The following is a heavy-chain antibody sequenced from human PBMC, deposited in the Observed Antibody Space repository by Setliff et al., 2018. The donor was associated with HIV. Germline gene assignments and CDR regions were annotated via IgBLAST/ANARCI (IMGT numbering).Heavy chain of an antibody. CDR3: ARDQYTYGYLDAFDI. Sequence: PSETLSLTCTVSGGSISSHYWSWIRQHPGKGLEWIGYVYYSGSTNYNPSLKSRVTISVDTSKNQFSLKLSSVTAADTAVYFCARDQYTYGYLDAFDIWGQGTMVTVSS. CDR2: VYYSGST. J-gene: IGHJ3*02. D-gene: IGHD5-18*01. CDR1: GGSISSHY. V-gene: IGHV4-59*11.